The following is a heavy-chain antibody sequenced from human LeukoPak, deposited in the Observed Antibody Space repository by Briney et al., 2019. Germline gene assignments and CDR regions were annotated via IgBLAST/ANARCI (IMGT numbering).Heavy chain of an antibody. CDR3: AKERTRGGWSPFDY. CDR1: KFAFSSYA. V-gene: IGHV3-23*01. J-gene: IGHJ4*02. CDR2: ISGSGGST. Sequence: GGSLRLSCAASKFAFSSYAMSWVRQAPGKGLEWVSAISGSGGSTYYADSVKGRFTISRDNSKNTLYLQMNSLRAEDTAVYYCAKERTRGGWSPFDYWGQGTLVTVSS. D-gene: IGHD6-19*01.